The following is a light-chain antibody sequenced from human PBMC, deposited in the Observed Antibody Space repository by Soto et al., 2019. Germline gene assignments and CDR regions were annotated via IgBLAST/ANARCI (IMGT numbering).Light chain of an antibody. V-gene: IGKV3-20*01. CDR2: AAS. Sequence: EIVLTQSPGTLSLSPGERATLSCRASQSVSSSHLAWYQHKPGQAPRPLIYAASSRATGSPDRFSGGGSGTDFTLTISRLEPEDFAGYYCQQYGYSPITFGQGTRLEIK. J-gene: IGKJ5*01. CDR3: QQYGYSPIT. CDR1: QSVSSSH.